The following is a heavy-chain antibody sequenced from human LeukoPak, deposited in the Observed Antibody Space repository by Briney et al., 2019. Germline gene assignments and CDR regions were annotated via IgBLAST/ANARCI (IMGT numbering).Heavy chain of an antibody. J-gene: IGHJ5*02. V-gene: IGHV1-46*01. CDR1: GYTFTGYY. CDR3: ARYRYCSSTSCYAFGP. CDR2: INPSGGST. Sequence: ASVKVSCKASGYTFTGYYMHWVRQAPGQGLEWMGWINPSGGSTSYAQKFQGRVTMTRDMSTSTVYMELSSLRSEDTAVYYCARYRYCSSTSCYAFGPWGQGTLVTVSS. D-gene: IGHD2-2*01.